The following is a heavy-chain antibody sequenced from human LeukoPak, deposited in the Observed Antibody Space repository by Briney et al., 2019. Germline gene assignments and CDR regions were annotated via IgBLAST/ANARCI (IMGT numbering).Heavy chain of an antibody. CDR2: IKEDGSDK. Sequence: GGSLGLSCIASGFTFAHYWMSWVRQAPGKGLEWVASIKEDGSDKYCVDSVKGRFTISRDNTKNSLYVQMNSLRAEDTAVYYCARLKDAVTIFDCWGQGILVTVSS. D-gene: IGHD4-17*01. CDR3: ARLKDAVTIFDC. J-gene: IGHJ5*01. V-gene: IGHV3-7*01. CDR1: GFTFAHYW.